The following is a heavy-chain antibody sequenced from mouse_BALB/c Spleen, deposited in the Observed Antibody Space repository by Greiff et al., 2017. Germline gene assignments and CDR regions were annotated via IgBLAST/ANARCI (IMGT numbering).Heavy chain of an antibody. J-gene: IGHJ1*01. V-gene: IGHV10-1*02. CDR3: VNYVFDV. D-gene: IGHD1-1*01. CDR1: GFTFNTYA. Sequence: EVQRVESGGGLVQPKGSLKLSCAASGFTFNTYAMNWVRQAPGKGLEWVARIRSKSNNYATYYADSVKDRFTISRDDSQSMLYLQMNNLKTEDTAMYYCVNYVFDVWGAGTTVTVSS. CDR2: IRSKSNNYAT.